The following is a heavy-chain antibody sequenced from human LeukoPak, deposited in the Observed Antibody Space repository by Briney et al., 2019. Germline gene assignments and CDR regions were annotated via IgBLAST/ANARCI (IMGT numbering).Heavy chain of an antibody. CDR2: ISGSGGST. J-gene: IGHJ4*02. V-gene: IGHV3-23*01. CDR1: GFTFDDYA. CDR3: AKAIPYSGSSGNFDY. Sequence: GGSLRLSCAASGFTFDDYAMHWVRQAPGKGLEWVSAISGSGGSTYYADSVKGRFTISRDNSKNTLYLQMNSLRAEDTAVYYCAKAIPYSGSSGNFDYWGQGTLVTVSS. D-gene: IGHD1-26*01.